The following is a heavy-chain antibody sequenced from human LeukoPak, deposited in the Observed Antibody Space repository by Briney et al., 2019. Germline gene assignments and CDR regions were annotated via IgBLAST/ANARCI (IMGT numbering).Heavy chain of an antibody. V-gene: IGHV1-24*01. CDR2: FDPEDGET. J-gene: IGHJ3*02. Sequence: ASVKVPCKVSGHALKELSIHWVRQTPGKGLEWMGGFDPEDGETIYAQKFQGRLSMPEDTSTDTSYMYLTRLTSDDTAVYYCAIDSTWTRDAFDIWGQGTLVTVSS. D-gene: IGHD3/OR15-3a*01. CDR1: GHALKELS. CDR3: AIDSTWTRDAFDI.